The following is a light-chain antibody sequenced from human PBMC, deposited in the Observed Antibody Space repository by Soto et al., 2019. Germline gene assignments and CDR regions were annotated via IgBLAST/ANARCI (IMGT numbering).Light chain of an antibody. CDR1: PSVTNF. Sequence: EIVLTQSPATLSLSPGERATLSCRASPSVTNFLAWYQQKPGQAPRLLIYGAFNRATGIPARFSGSGSGTDFTLTIRSLEPEDSAVYYCQQRNVWPPVTFGQGKRLEIK. CDR3: QQRNVWPPVT. V-gene: IGKV3-11*01. CDR2: GAF. J-gene: IGKJ5*01.